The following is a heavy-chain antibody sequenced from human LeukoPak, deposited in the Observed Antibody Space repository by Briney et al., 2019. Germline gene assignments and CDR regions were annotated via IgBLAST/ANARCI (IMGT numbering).Heavy chain of an antibody. D-gene: IGHD3-22*01. CDR2: ISGYNGDT. Sequence: GASVKVSCKASGYTITAYGISWVRQAPGQGLEWMGWISGYNGDTKYAQRFEGRVTMTTDTSTTTAFMDLRSLRSDDTAVYFCATSTGGYSDLYFHYWGQGTLVSVSS. CDR3: ATSTGGYSDLYFHY. V-gene: IGHV1-18*01. CDR1: GYTITAYG. J-gene: IGHJ4*02.